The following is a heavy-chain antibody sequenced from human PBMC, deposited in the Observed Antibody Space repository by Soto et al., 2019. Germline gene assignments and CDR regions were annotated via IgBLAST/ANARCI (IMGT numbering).Heavy chain of an antibody. V-gene: IGHV3-23*01. CDR2: ISGSGDST. J-gene: IGHJ4*02. CDR1: GFTFSSYA. Sequence: GGSLRLSCEASGFTFSSYAISWVRQAPGKGLEWVSAISGSGDSTYYADSVKGRFAISRDNFKGTVFLQVNSLRVEDTAVYFCAKDPGSAGNYFNFWGQGTMVTVSS. CDR3: AKDPGSAGNYFNF. D-gene: IGHD6-13*01.